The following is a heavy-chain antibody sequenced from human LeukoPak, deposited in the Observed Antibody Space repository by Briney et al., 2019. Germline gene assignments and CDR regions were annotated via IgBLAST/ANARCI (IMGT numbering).Heavy chain of an antibody. D-gene: IGHD3-22*01. CDR2: VSSRSTYI. CDR1: GFTFNTYS. V-gene: IGHV3-21*01. J-gene: IGHJ4*02. CDR3: ARSLGFYDSSGAYYFDY. Sequence: TGGSLRLSCAASGFTFNTYSMNWVRQAPGKGLEWVSSVSSRSTYIYYAHSVMGRFTISRDNAKNSLYLQMNSLRAEDTAVYYCARSLGFYDSSGAYYFDYWGQGTLVTVSS.